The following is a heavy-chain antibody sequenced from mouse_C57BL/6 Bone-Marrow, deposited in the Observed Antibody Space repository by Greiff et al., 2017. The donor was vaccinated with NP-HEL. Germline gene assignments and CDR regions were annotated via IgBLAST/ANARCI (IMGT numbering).Heavy chain of an antibody. V-gene: IGHV1-64*01. CDR3: ARNYGSSYALYAMDY. Sequence: LQQPGAELVKPGASVKLSCKASGYTFTSYWMHWVKQRPGQGLEWIGMIHPNSGSTNYNEKFKSKATLTVDKSSSTAYMQLSSLTSEDSAVYYCARNYGSSYALYAMDYWGQGTSVTVSS. CDR1: GYTFTSYW. J-gene: IGHJ4*01. D-gene: IGHD1-1*01. CDR2: IHPNSGST.